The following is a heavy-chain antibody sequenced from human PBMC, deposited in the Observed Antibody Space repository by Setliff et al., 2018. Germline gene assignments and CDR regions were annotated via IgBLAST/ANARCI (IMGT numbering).Heavy chain of an antibody. D-gene: IGHD3-3*01. V-gene: IGHV4-61*02. CDR3: ARGRGLEWLPESWFDP. CDR2: VYTGGST. Sequence: SETLSLTCSVSGDSINSGTYYWSWFRQSAGKGLEWIGRVYTGGSTNYNPSLKSRVTISLDTSKNHFSLTLTSVTAADTAVYYCARGRGLEWLPESWFDPWGQGTLVTVSS. CDR1: GDSINSGTYY. J-gene: IGHJ5*02.